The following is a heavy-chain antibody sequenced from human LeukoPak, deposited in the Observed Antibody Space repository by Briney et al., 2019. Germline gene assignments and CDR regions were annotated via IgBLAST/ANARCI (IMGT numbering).Heavy chain of an antibody. CDR2: ISYDGSNK. Sequence: GGSLRLSCAAPGFTFSSYAMHWVRQAPGKGLEWVAVISYDGSNKYYADSVKGRFTISRDNSKNTLYLQMNSLRAEDTAVYYCARDPTYSYCSSTSCYPDYWGQGTLVTVSS. V-gene: IGHV3-30-3*01. CDR3: ARDPTYSYCSSTSCYPDY. D-gene: IGHD2-2*01. CDR1: GFTFSSYA. J-gene: IGHJ4*02.